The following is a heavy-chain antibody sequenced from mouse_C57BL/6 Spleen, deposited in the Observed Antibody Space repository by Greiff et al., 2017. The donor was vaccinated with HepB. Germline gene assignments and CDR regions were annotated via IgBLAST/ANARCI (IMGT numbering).Heavy chain of an antibody. Sequence: VQLVESGPGLVAPSQSLSITCTVSGFSLTSYAISWVRQPPGKGLEWLGVIWTGGGTNYNSALKSRLSISKDNSKSQVFLKMNSLQTDDTARYYCARSDDYDGSYAMDYWGQGTSVTVSS. CDR1: GFSLTSYA. CDR2: IWTGGGT. J-gene: IGHJ4*01. D-gene: IGHD2-4*01. CDR3: ARSDDYDGSYAMDY. V-gene: IGHV2-9-1*01.